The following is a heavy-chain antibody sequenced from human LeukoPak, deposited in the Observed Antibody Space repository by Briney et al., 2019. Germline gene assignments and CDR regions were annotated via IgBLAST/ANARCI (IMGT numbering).Heavy chain of an antibody. Sequence: PSETLSLTCTVSGYSISSGYYWGWIRQPPGKGLEWIGSIYHSGSTYYNPSLKSRVTISVDTSKNQFSLKLSSVTAADTAVYYCARFSGGSVFGVVIGDYWGQGTLVTVSS. CDR1: GYSISSGYY. CDR2: IYHSGST. D-gene: IGHD3-3*01. CDR3: ARFSGGSVFGVVIGDY. V-gene: IGHV4-38-2*02. J-gene: IGHJ4*02.